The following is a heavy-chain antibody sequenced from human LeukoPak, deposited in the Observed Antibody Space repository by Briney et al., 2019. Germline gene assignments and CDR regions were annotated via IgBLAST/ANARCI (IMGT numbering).Heavy chain of an antibody. CDR3: ARGLVGVNY. CDR1: GGSISSYY. CDR2: IYYSGST. Sequence: SETLSLTCTVSGGSISSYYWSWIRQPPGKGLEWIGYIYYSGSTNYNPSLKSRVTISADTSKNQFSLKLSSVTAADTAVYYCARGLVGVNYWGQGTLVTVSS. J-gene: IGHJ4*02. V-gene: IGHV4-59*01. D-gene: IGHD2-2*01.